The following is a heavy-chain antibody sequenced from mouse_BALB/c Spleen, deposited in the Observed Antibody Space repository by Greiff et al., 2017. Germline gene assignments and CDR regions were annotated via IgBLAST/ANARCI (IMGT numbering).Heavy chain of an antibody. CDR2: IYPGDGDT. Sequence: QVQLQQSGAELARPGASVKLSCKASGYTFTSYWMQWVKQRPGQGLEWIGAIYPGDGDTRYTQKFKGKATLTADKSSSTAYMQLSSLASEDSAVYYCASYGNYVDAMDYWGQGTSVTVSS. CDR3: ASYGNYVDAMDY. V-gene: IGHV1-87*01. CDR1: GYTFTSYW. D-gene: IGHD2-1*01. J-gene: IGHJ4*01.